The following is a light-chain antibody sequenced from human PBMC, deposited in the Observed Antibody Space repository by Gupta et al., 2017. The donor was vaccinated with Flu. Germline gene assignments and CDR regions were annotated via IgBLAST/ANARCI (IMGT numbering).Light chain of an antibody. Sequence: SYVLTQPPSVSEAPGHTARITCGGNNIGGKSVHWYQQKPGQAPGLVVYDNRDRPSGIPERFDGSNSGNTATLTISRVEAGDEADYYCQVWDSRSDHPVVFGGGTKLTVL. J-gene: IGLJ3*02. CDR3: QVWDSRSDHPVV. V-gene: IGLV3-21*02. CDR2: DNR. CDR1: NIGGKS.